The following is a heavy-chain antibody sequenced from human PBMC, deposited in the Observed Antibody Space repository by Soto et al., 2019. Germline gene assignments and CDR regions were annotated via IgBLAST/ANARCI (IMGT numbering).Heavy chain of an antibody. Sequence: ASVKVSCKASGYTFTSYGISWVRQAPGQGLEWMGWISAYNGNTNYAQKLQGRVTMTTDTSTSTAYMELRSLRSDDTAVYYCARGDCGGDCYSPTHEYWGQGTLVTVS. J-gene: IGHJ4*02. V-gene: IGHV1-18*04. D-gene: IGHD2-21*02. CDR3: ARGDCGGDCYSPTHEY. CDR2: ISAYNGNT. CDR1: GYTFTSYG.